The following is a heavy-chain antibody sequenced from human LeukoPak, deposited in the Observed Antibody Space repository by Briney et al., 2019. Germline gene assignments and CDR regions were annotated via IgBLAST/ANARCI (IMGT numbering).Heavy chain of an antibody. J-gene: IGHJ4*02. V-gene: IGHV4-34*01. CDR2: INHSGST. CDR1: GFTFSDYY. D-gene: IGHD6-19*01. CDR3: ARLYSSGWHLYYFDY. Sequence: GSLRLSCAASGFTFSDYYMAWIRQPPGKGLEWIGEINHSGSTNYNPSLKSRVTISVDTSKNQFSLKLSSVTAADTAVYYCARLYSSGWHLYYFDYWGQGTLVTVSS.